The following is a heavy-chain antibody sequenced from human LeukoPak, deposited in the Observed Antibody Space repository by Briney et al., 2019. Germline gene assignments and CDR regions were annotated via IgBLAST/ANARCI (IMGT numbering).Heavy chain of an antibody. V-gene: IGHV4-34*01. CDR3: ARVVRGYSGYDWADYYYGIDV. J-gene: IGHJ6*02. CDR1: GGSFSGYY. Sequence: SETLSLTCAVYGGSFSGYYWSWIRQPPGKGLEWIGEINHSGSTNYNPSLKSRVTISVDTSKNQFSLRLSSVTAADTAVYYCARVVRGYSGYDWADYYYGIDVWGQGTTVTVSS. D-gene: IGHD5-12*01. CDR2: INHSGST.